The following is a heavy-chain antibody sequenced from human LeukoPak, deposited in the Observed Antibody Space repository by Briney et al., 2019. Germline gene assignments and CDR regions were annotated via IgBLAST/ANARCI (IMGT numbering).Heavy chain of an antibody. CDR2: IHYSGST. Sequence: SQTLSLTCAISGDSVSSNSAAWNWIRQPPGKGLEWIGYIHYSGSTNYNPSLKSRVTISVDTSKNQLSLRLTSVTAADTAVYYCARDMGVWGQGTMVTVSS. D-gene: IGHD3-16*01. J-gene: IGHJ3*01. V-gene: IGHV4-61*01. CDR3: ARDMGV. CDR1: GDSVSSNSAA.